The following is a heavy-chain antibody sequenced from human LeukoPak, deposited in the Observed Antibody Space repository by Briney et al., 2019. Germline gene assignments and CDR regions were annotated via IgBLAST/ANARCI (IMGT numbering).Heavy chain of an antibody. CDR1: GFTFSSYS. J-gene: IGHJ4*02. Sequence: GGSLRLSCAASGFTFSSYSMNWVRQAPGKGLERVSSISSSSSYIYYADSVKGRFTISRDNAKNSLYLQMNSLRVEDTAVYYCARDGYYYDSSGYYEILFDYWGQGTLVTVSS. CDR3: ARDGYYYDSSGYYEILFDY. D-gene: IGHD3-22*01. CDR2: ISSSSSYI. V-gene: IGHV3-21*01.